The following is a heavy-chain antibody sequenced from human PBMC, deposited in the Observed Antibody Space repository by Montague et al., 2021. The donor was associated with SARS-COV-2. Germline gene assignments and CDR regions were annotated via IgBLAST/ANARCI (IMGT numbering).Heavy chain of an antibody. CDR3: ARIWFIDHRNAFDI. J-gene: IGHJ3*02. CDR2: IDWDDDK. V-gene: IGHV2-70*11. D-gene: IGHD3-10*01. CDR1: GFSLSTSGMC. Sequence: ALVKPTQTLTLTCTFSGFSLSTSGMCVSWIRQPPGKALEWLARIDWDDDKYYSTSLKTRLTISKDTSKNQVVLTMTNMDPVDTATYYRARIWFIDHRNAFDIWGQGTMVTVSS.